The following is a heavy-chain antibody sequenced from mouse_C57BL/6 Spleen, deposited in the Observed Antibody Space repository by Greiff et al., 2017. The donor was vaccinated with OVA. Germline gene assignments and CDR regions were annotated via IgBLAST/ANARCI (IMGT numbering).Heavy chain of an antibody. CDR2: ISSGGSYT. J-gene: IGHJ4*01. CDR1: GFTFSSYG. V-gene: IGHV5-6*02. Sequence: DVKLVESGGDLVKPGGSLKLSCAASGFTFSSYGMSWVRQTPDKRLEWVATISSGGSYTYYPDSVKGRFTISRDNAKNTLYLQMSSLKSEDTAMYYCARLYDYYAMDYWGQGTSVTVSS. D-gene: IGHD2-12*01. CDR3: ARLYDYYAMDY.